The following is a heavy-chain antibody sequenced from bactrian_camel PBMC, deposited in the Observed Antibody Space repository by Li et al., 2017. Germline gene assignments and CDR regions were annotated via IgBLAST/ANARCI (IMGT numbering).Heavy chain of an antibody. CDR3: AAGELPTHTFDAQDVGY. CDR1: GYSFSSHL. V-gene: IGHV3S53*01. CDR2: FDREGDT. Sequence: HVQLVESGGGSVQPGGSLRLSCTVSGYSFSSHLMGWFRQAPGTERILEREGVAVFDREGDTSYADFVKGRFTISQDTAKNTLYLQMNSLKPEDTAMYYCAAGELPTHTFDAQDVGYWGQGTQVTVS. J-gene: IGHJ6*01. D-gene: IGHD2*01.